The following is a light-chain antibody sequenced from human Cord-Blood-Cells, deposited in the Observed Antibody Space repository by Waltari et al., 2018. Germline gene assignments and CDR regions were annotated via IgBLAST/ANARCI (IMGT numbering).Light chain of an antibody. CDR2: AVS. J-gene: IGLJ2*01. Sequence: QSALTQPPSASGSPGQSVTISCTGTSSDVGGYNYVSWYQQHPGKAPKLMIYAVSKRPSGVPDRYPGSKPGNTASLTVSGLQAEDEADYYCSSYAGSNNLVFGGGTKLTVL. CDR1: SSDVGGYNY. CDR3: SSYAGSNNLV. V-gene: IGLV2-8*01.